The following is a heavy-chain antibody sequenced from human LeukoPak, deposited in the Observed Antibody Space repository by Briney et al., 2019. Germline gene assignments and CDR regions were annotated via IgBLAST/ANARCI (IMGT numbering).Heavy chain of an antibody. CDR2: INHIEYT. V-gene: IGHV4-34*01. J-gene: IGHJ4*02. CDR3: TRMPPRHDY. CDR1: GVSLDDYY. D-gene: IGHD2-2*01. Sequence: PSETLSVTCPVSGVSLDDYYWSGVHQTPGKGLEWLGEINHIEYTNDIQPLKSRVTLSIDTSDKQFSLNLRSFSVAYAGIHYLTRMPPRHDYWGRGTVVTV.